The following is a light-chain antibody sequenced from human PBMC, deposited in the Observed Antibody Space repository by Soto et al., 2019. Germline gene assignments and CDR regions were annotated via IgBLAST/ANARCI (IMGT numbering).Light chain of an antibody. J-gene: IGKJ1*01. CDR2: GAS. CDR1: QSVSSN. V-gene: IGKV3-15*01. Sequence: IVMTQSPVTLSVSPGERATLSCRASQSVSSNLAWYQQKPGQPPRLLIYGASTRATGVPARFSGSGSGTEFTLTISSLQSEDFAVYYCQHYNNWPPWTFGQGTKVEIK. CDR3: QHYNNWPPWT.